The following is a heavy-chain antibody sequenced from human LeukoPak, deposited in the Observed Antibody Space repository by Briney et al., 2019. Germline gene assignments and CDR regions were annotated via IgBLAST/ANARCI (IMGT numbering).Heavy chain of an antibody. CDR3: ARTSYSYDISGWVPFDY. Sequence: SQTLSLTCTVSGNSISSGDYYWSWIRQPAGKGLEWIGRIYTSGSTTYNPSLKSRVTISGDTSENQFSLRLSSVTAADTAVYYCARTSYSYDISGWVPFDYWGQGTLVTVSS. CDR2: IYTSGST. D-gene: IGHD3-22*01. J-gene: IGHJ4*02. CDR1: GNSISSGDYY. V-gene: IGHV4-61*02.